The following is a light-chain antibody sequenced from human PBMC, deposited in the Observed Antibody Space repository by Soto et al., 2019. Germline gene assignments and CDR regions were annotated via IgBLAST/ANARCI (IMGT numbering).Light chain of an antibody. CDR1: QSVSSN. CDR2: RAS. V-gene: IGKV3-15*01. J-gene: IGKJ1*01. CDR3: QQYDTWWT. Sequence: EIVMTQSPATLSVSPGERATLSCRASQSVSSNLAWYQQKPGQAPRLLIYRASTRATGIPARFSGSGSGTEFTLTISSLQSEDFALYFCQQYDTWWTFGQGTRV.